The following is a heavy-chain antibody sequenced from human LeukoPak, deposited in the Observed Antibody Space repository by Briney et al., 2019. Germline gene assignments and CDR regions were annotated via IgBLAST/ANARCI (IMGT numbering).Heavy chain of an antibody. V-gene: IGHV4-59*01. CDR3: AREDYGSWSYSDAFDI. Sequence: SETLSLTCTVSGGSISSYYWSWIRQPPGKGLEWIGYIYYSGSTNYKSSLKSRVTISVDTSKNQFSLKLSSVTASDTAVYYCAREDYGSWSYSDAFDIWGQGTMVTVSS. CDR1: GGSISSYY. J-gene: IGHJ3*02. CDR2: IYYSGST. D-gene: IGHD3-10*01.